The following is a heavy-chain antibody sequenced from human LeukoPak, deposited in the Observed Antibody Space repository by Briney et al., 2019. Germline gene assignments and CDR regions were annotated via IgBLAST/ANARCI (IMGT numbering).Heavy chain of an antibody. CDR3: AKVRHTSGWKSYYFEF. J-gene: IGHJ4*02. CDR1: GFTFRDYA. V-gene: IGHV3-23*01. D-gene: IGHD6-19*01. CDR2: ISGSSGDT. Sequence: PGGSLRLSCVASGFTFRDYAXSWVRQAPGKGLEWVSPISGSSGDTYYADSVKGRFTISRDNSKNTLYLQMNNLRAEDTAIYFCAKVRHTSGWKSYYFEFWGQRTLVTVSS.